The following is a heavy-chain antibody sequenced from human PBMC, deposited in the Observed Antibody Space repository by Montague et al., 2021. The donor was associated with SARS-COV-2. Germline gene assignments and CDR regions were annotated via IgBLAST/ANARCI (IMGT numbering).Heavy chain of an antibody. J-gene: IGHJ3*01. CDR3: AKEREVVRAARTLVAFDL. CDR2: INHSGTA. Sequence: SETLSLTCAVYGGSFSVYYWSWLRHSPRSGLEWIAGINHSGTATYNPSLKSRVSISVDTSKNQFTLKLTSVTAADTAMYYCAKEREVVRAARTLVAFDLWGQGTMVTVSS. D-gene: IGHD2-2*01. CDR1: GGSFSVYY. V-gene: IGHV4-34*01.